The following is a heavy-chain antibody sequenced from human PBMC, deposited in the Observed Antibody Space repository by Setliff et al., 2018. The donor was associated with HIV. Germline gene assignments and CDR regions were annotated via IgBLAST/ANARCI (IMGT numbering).Heavy chain of an antibody. CDR1: SDSIRFYY. D-gene: IGHD3-3*01. Sequence: SETLSFTCTVSSDSIRFYYWTWIRQPPGKGLEWIGNIYYTGSTNYNPSLKSRVTISVDTSKNQCSLKLISVTAADTAMYYCARLDSSIFGTIKPLHHFDYWGQGLMVTVSS. CDR3: ARLDSSIFGTIKPLHHFDY. J-gene: IGHJ4*01. CDR2: IYYTGST. V-gene: IGHV4-59*08.